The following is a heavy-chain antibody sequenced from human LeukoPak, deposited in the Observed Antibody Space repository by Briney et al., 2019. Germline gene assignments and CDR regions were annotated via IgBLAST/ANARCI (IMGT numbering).Heavy chain of an antibody. CDR1: GGSISSYY. CDR3: ASVPYSSSWYYFDY. D-gene: IGHD6-13*01. Sequence: PSETLSLTCTVSGGSISSYYWSWIRQPPGKGLEWIGYIYYSGSTNYNPSLKSRVTISVDTSKNQFSLKLSSVTAADTAAYYCASVPYSSSWYYFDYWGQGTLVTVSS. CDR2: IYYSGST. V-gene: IGHV4-59*01. J-gene: IGHJ4*02.